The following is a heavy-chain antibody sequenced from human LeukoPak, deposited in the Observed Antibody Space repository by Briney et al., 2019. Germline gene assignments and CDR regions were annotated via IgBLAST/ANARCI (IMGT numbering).Heavy chain of an antibody. CDR2: ISSGSSTI. Sequence: EWVSYISSGSSTIYYADSVKGRFTISRDNAKNSLYLQMNSLRAEDTAVYYCAREDYGDYPDWGQGTLVTVSS. J-gene: IGHJ4*02. D-gene: IGHD4-17*01. CDR3: AREDYGDYPD. V-gene: IGHV3-48*04.